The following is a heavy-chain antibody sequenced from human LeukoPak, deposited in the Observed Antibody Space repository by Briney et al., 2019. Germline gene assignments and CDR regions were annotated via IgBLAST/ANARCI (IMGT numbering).Heavy chain of an antibody. J-gene: IGHJ4*02. CDR1: GGSFSGYY. Sequence: PSETLSLTCAVYGGSFSGYYWSWIRQPPGKGLEWIGEINHSGSTNYNPSLKSRVTISVDTSKNQFSLKLSSVTAADTAVYYCARRNYYDSSGSNWGQGTLVTVSS. V-gene: IGHV4-34*01. CDR2: INHSGST. D-gene: IGHD3-22*01. CDR3: ARRNYYDSSGSN.